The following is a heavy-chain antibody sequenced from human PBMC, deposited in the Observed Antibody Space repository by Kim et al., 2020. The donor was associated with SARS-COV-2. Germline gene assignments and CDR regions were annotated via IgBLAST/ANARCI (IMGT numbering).Heavy chain of an antibody. CDR3: ARDSDIVVVPAAIQGFDY. J-gene: IGHJ4*02. D-gene: IGHD2-2*01. CDR1: GFTFSSYG. V-gene: IGHV3-33*01. Sequence: GGSLRLSCAASGFTFSSYGMHWVRQAPGKGLEWVAVIWYDGSNKYYADSVKGRFTISRDNSKNTLYLQMNSLRAEDTAVYYCARDSDIVVVPAAIQGFDYWGQGTLVTVSS. CDR2: IWYDGSNK.